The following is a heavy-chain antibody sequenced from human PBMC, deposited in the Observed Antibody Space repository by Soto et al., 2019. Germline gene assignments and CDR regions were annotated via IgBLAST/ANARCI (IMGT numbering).Heavy chain of an antibody. Sequence: EVLLLESGGGLVQPGESLRLSCAASGFTFSSYAMSWVRQAPGKGLEWVSVISGSDDSTYYADSVKGRFTISRDNSKNTLYLQMNSLRAEDTAVYYCAKRSRSSTFDYWGQGTLVTVSS. V-gene: IGHV3-23*01. J-gene: IGHJ4*02. CDR1: GFTFSSYA. D-gene: IGHD6-6*01. CDR3: AKRSRSSTFDY. CDR2: ISGSDDST.